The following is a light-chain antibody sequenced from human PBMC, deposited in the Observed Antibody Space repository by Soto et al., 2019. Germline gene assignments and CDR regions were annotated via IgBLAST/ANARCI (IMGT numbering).Light chain of an antibody. CDR2: GAS. Sequence: EIVLTHSPATLSVCPGERATLSCLASQSVSSNLAWYQQKPGQAPRLLIYGASTRATGIPARFSGSGSGTDFTLTISSLEPEDFAVYYCQQRSNWPPTFGQGTRLEIK. V-gene: IGKV3-11*01. J-gene: IGKJ5*01. CDR3: QQRSNWPPT. CDR1: QSVSSN.